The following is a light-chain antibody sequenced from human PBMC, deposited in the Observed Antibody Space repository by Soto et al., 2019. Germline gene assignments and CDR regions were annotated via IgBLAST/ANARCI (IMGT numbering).Light chain of an antibody. CDR3: QQTYSSLWT. CDR2: GTS. V-gene: IGKV1-39*01. J-gene: IGKJ1*01. Sequence: DIQMTQSPSSLSASVGDRVTITCRASQSITNLLNWYQHKPGQAPKLLIYGTSSLLTVVPSRFSGSGSGTDFTLTISGLQLEDFATYYCQQTYSSLWTFGQGTTVENK. CDR1: QSITNL.